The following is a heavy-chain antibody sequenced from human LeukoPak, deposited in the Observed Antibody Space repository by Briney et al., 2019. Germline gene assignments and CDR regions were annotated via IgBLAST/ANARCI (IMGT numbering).Heavy chain of an antibody. CDR1: GYTFTSYG. D-gene: IGHD3-22*01. CDR3: ARGNYDSSGYYFHFDY. CDR2: ISAYNGNT. V-gene: IGHV1-18*01. J-gene: IGHJ4*02. Sequence: GASVKVSCAASGYTFTSYGISVVRRAPGQGLEWMGWISAYNGNTNYAQKLQGRVTMTTDTSTSTAYMELRSLRSDDTAVYYCARGNYDSSGYYFHFDYWGQGTLVTVSS.